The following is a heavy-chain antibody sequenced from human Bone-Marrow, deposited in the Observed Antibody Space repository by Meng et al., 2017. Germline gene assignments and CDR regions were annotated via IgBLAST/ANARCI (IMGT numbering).Heavy chain of an antibody. V-gene: IGHV1-18*01. CDR2: ISAYNGNT. CDR1: GGTFISYA. CDR3: ASSVSRIASFDY. D-gene: IGHD2-21*01. J-gene: IGHJ4*02. Sequence: QVQLVQSGGGVKKPGSSVKVSCKASGGTFISYAISWVRQAPGQGLEWMGWISAYNGNTNYAQKLRGRVTMTTDTSTSTAYMELRSLRSDDTAVYYCASSVSRIASFDYWGQGTLVTVSS.